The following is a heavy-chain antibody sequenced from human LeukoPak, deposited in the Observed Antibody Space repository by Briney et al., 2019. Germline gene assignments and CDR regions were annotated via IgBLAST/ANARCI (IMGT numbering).Heavy chain of an antibody. CDR1: GFTLSSYA. Sequence: PGGSLRLSCAASGFTLSSYAMSWVRQAPGKGLEWVSAISDTGNTYHADSVKGRFTISRDSSKNTLFLQMSSLRDEDTAVYYCAKNNDYGGSYWYFDLWGRGTLVTVSS. D-gene: IGHD4-23*01. J-gene: IGHJ2*01. CDR2: ISDTGNT. CDR3: AKNNDYGGSYWYFDL. V-gene: IGHV3-23*01.